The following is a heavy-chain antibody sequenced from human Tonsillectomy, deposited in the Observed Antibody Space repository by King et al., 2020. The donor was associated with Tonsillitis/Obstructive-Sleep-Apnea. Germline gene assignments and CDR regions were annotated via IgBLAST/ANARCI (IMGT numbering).Heavy chain of an antibody. D-gene: IGHD3-22*01. CDR3: ARDYYDSSGYFPLDY. Sequence: DVQLVESGGGLVQPGGSLRLSCAASGFTFSSYWMSWVRQAPGKGLEWVANIKQDGSEKYYVDSVKGRFTISRDNAKNSLYLQMNRLRAEDTAVYYCARDYYDSSGYFPLDYWGQGTLVTVSS. CDR1: GFTFSSYW. CDR2: IKQDGSEK. J-gene: IGHJ4*02. V-gene: IGHV3-7*01.